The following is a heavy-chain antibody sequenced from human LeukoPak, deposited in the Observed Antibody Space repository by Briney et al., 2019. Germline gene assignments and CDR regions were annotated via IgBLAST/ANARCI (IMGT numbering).Heavy chain of an antibody. CDR3: ARQFGVVIQRVYYYYYMDV. D-gene: IGHD3-3*01. CDR1: GYSISSGYY. Sequence: PSETLSLTCAVSGYSISSGYYWGWIRLPPGKGLEWIGSIYHSGSTYYNPSLKSRVTISVDTSKNQFSLKLSSVTAADTAVYYCARQFGVVIQRVYYYYYMDVWGKGTTVTVSS. V-gene: IGHV4-38-2*01. CDR2: IYHSGST. J-gene: IGHJ6*03.